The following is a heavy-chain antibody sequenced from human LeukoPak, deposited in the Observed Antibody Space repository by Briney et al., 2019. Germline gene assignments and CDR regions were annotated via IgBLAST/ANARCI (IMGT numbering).Heavy chain of an antibody. D-gene: IGHD3-22*01. CDR2: ISYDGSNK. CDR3: ARDRDGTAYYPLDF. CDR1: GFTFSNYG. V-gene: IGHV3-30*03. Sequence: GGSLRLSCAASGFTFSNYGMHWVRQAPGKGLEWVAVISYDGSNKYYADSVKGRFTISRDNSKNTLYLQMNSLRAEDTAVYYCARDRDGTAYYPLDFRGQGTLVTVSS. J-gene: IGHJ4*02.